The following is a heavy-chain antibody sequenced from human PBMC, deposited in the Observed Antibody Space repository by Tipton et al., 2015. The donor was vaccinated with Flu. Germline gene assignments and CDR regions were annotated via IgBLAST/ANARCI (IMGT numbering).Heavy chain of an antibody. J-gene: IGHJ4*02. D-gene: IGHD4-17*01. V-gene: IGHV4-59*08. CDR3: ARRKTVTTRLTYFDY. Sequence: TLSLTCTVSGGSITSYYWSWIRQPPGKGLEWSGYIYYSGSTNYNPSLKSRVTISVDTSKNQFSLKLSSVTAADTAVYYCARRKTVTTRLTYFDYWGQGTLVTVSS. CDR1: GGSITSYY. CDR2: IYYSGST.